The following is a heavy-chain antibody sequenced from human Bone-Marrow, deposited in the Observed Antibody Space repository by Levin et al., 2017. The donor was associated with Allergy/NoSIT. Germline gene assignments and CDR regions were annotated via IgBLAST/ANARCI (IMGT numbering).Heavy chain of an antibody. D-gene: IGHD3-22*01. J-gene: IGHJ4*02. CDR2: IKEDGSEG. Sequence: PGESLKISCTASGFTFSGCWMSWVRQAPGKGLEWVANIKEDGSEGYYVDSVKGRFTISRDNAKNSLYLQMNSLRAEDTAVYYCARIPYYYDSRGYVHFDYWGQGTLVTVSS. CDR1: GFTFSGCW. CDR3: ARIPYYYDSRGYVHFDY. V-gene: IGHV3-7*01.